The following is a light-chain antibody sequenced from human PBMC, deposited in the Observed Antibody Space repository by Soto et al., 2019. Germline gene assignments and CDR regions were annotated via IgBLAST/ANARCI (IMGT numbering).Light chain of an antibody. Sequence: CTGSSSNIGAIYGVHWYQQLPGTAPKLLIYVNTNRPSGVPDRFSASKSGTSASLAITGLQAEDEADYYCQSYDDSLSAFVFGTGTKVTVL. J-gene: IGLJ1*01. V-gene: IGLV1-40*01. CDR1: SSNIGAIYG. CDR3: QSYDDSLSAFV. CDR2: VNT.